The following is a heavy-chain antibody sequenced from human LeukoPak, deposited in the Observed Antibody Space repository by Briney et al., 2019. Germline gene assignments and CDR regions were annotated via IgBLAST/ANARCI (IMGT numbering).Heavy chain of an antibody. V-gene: IGHV4-59*02. CDR3: ASRKLGNDY. Sequence: SETLSLTCTVSGGSVTDYYWSWIRQSPGKGLEWIGYIYYTGTSYNPSLKSRGTISAYTSKNQFSLKLISVTAADTAVYYCASRKLGNDYWGQGTLVTVSS. CDR1: GGSVTDYY. J-gene: IGHJ4*02. D-gene: IGHD7-27*01. CDR2: IYYTGT.